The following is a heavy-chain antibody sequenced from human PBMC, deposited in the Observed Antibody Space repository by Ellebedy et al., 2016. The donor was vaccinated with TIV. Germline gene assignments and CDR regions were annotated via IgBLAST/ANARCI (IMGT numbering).Heavy chain of an antibody. V-gene: IGHV4-34*01. J-gene: IGHJ4*02. CDR3: ARVGSWFSYPDY. CDR1: GGSFSGYY. CDR2: INHSGST. Sequence: SETLSLTCTVYGGSFSGYYWSWIRQPPGKGLEWIGEINHSGSTNYNPSLKSRVTVSVDTSKNQFSLKLSSVTAADTAVYYCARVGSWFSYPDYWGQGTLVTVSS. D-gene: IGHD6-13*01.